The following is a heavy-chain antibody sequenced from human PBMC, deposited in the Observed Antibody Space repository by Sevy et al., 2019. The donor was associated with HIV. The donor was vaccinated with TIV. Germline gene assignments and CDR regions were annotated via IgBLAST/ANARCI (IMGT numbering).Heavy chain of an antibody. CDR1: GFTFSSYA. D-gene: IGHD6-19*01. J-gene: IGHJ4*02. V-gene: IGHV3-23*01. Sequence: GGSLRLSCAASGFTFSSYAMSWVRQAPGKGLEWVSAISGSGGSTYYADSVKGRFTISRDNSKNTLYLQMNSLRAEDTAVYYCAKAQFGYSSGWYVVSDYWGQGTLVTVSS. CDR3: AKAQFGYSSGWYVVSDY. CDR2: ISGSGGST.